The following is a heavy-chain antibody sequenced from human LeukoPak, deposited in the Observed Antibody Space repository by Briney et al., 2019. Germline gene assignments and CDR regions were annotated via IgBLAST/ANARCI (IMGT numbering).Heavy chain of an antibody. CDR3: AREVRCSSLTCYSNDAFDI. CDR1: GYTFTGYY. CDR2: INPNSGDT. V-gene: IGHV1-2*02. J-gene: IGHJ3*02. D-gene: IGHD2-2*01. Sequence: GASVKVSCKASGYTFTGYYMHWVRQAPGQGLEWMGRINPNSGDTDYAQKFQGRVTMTRDPSISTAYMEVTRLRSDDTALYYCAREVRCSSLTCYSNDAFDIWGQGTMVTVSS.